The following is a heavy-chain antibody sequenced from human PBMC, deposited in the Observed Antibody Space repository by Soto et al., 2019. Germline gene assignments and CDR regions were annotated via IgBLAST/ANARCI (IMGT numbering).Heavy chain of an antibody. CDR1: GFSLSPSGLG. CDR3: AHTRVPDTLDY. CDR2: IYWNGIE. V-gene: IGHV2-5*01. J-gene: IGHJ4*01. Sequence: QITLRESGPTLVKPTQTLTLTCTFSGFSLSPSGLGVAWIRQPPGKPLEWLALIYWNGIERYSPSLKSRLTITKDTSKNEVVLTMTNMDPLDTATFYCAHTRVPDTLDYWGQGTLVTVSS. D-gene: IGHD2-2*01.